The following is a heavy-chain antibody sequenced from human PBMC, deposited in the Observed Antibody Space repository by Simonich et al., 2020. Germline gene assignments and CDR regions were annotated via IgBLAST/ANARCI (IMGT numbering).Heavy chain of an antibody. D-gene: IGHD2-2*01. CDR2: INPNRGGK. CDR1: GYTFTGYN. CDR3: ARDPVVPAAIRNAFDI. V-gene: IGHV1-2*02. J-gene: IGHJ3*02. Sequence: QVHLVQSGAEVKKPGASVKVSCKASGYTFTGYNIHWVRQAPGQGLEWKGRINPNRGGKNYAKKFQGRVTMTRNTSISTAYMELSRLRSDDPAVYYCARDPVVPAAIRNAFDIWGQGTMVTVSS.